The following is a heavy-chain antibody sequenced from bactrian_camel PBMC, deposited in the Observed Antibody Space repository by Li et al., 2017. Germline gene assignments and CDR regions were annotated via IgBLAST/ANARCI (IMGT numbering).Heavy chain of an antibody. CDR2: VYMVHGTT. V-gene: IGHV3S35*01. CDR1: GFTYSTYA. J-gene: IGHJ6*01. Sequence: VQLVESGGGLVQPGESLRLSCAASGFTYSTYAMTWVRQAPGKERERVARVYMVHGTTNYADSVKGRFTISQADAKNSVYLQMTDLKPEDTAVYYCAAQVSCMGWSFPAALPTDFGYWGRGTQVTVS. CDR3: AAQVSCMGWSFPAALPTDFGY. D-gene: IGHD3*01.